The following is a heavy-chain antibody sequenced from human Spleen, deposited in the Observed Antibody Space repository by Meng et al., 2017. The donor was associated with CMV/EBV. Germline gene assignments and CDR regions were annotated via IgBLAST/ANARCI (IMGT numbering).Heavy chain of an antibody. CDR2: VHHSGNT. D-gene: IGHD1-26*01. Sequence: SETLSLTCAVSDHSISSGYYWGWIRQPPGKGLEWIGGVHHSGNTYYNPSLKSRITISLDTSKNQFSLKLTSVTAADTSVYYCARDKGRNVYSGSYFDSWGQGTLVTV. J-gene: IGHJ4*02. V-gene: IGHV4-38-2*02. CDR1: DHSISSGYY. CDR3: ARDKGRNVYSGSYFDS.